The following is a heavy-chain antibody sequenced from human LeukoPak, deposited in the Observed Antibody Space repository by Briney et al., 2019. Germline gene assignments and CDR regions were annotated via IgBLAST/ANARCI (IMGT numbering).Heavy chain of an antibody. Sequence: PGGSLTLSCAASGFTFSNYWMHWVRQAPGEGLVWVSRINSDGINTSYADSVKGRFTISRDNAKNTLNLQMNSLRAEDTAVYYCAGELGQYYDTSDNWFDPWGQGTLVTVSS. D-gene: IGHD3-22*01. CDR2: INSDGINT. CDR1: GFTFSNYW. V-gene: IGHV3-74*01. J-gene: IGHJ5*02. CDR3: AGELGQYYDTSDNWFDP.